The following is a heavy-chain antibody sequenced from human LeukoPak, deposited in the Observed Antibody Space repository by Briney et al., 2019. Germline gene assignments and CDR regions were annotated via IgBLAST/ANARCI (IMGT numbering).Heavy chain of an antibody. V-gene: IGHV4-4*02. Sequence: SETLSLTCAVSGGSISSSNWWSWVRQPPGKGLEWIGEIYHSGSTNYNPSLKSRVTISVDKSKNQFSLKLSSVTAADTAVYYCARGNSSSWYFFPTFYYYYYGMDVWGQGTTVTVSS. CDR3: ARGNSSSWYFFPTFYYYYYGMDV. D-gene: IGHD6-13*01. CDR2: IYHSGST. CDR1: GGSISSSNW. J-gene: IGHJ6*02.